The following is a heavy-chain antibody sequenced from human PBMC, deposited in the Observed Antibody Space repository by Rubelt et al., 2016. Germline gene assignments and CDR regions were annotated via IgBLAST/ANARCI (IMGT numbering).Heavy chain of an antibody. V-gene: IGHV4-59*01. D-gene: IGHD5-12*01. CDR2: IYSSGST. CDR3: ARDRTPSGYDSGMDV. CDR1: GGSISSSY. Sequence: QVQQQQWGAGLLKPSETLSLTCTVSGGSISSSYWSWIRQPPGKGLEWIGYIYSSGSTNYNASLKSRVTISIDRSKNQFSLNLRAVTAADTAVYYCARDRTPSGYDSGMDVWGQGTTVTVSS. J-gene: IGHJ6*02.